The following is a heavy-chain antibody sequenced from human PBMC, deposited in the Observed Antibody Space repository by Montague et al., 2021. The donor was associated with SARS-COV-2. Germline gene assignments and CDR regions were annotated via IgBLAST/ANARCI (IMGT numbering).Heavy chain of an antibody. D-gene: IGHD3-10*01. CDR2: ISWNSGSI. CDR1: GFTFDDYA. CDR3: AKDMGPYGSGPYGMDV. J-gene: IGHJ6*02. V-gene: IGHV3-9*01. Sequence: LRLSCAASGFTFDDYAMHWVRQAPGEGLEWVSGISWNSGSIGYADSVKGRFTISRDNAKNSLYLQMNSLRAEDTALYYCAKDMGPYGSGPYGMDVWGQGTTVTVSS.